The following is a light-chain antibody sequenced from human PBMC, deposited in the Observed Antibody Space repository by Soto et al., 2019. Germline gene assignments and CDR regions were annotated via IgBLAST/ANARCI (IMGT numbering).Light chain of an antibody. CDR3: SSYTSSSL. CDR1: SSDVGGYNY. Sequence: QSALTQPASVSGSPGQSITISCTGTSSDVGGYNYVSWYQQHPGKAPKLMIYDVSNRPSGVSNRFSGYKSGNTASLTISGLQAEDEADYYCSSYTSSSLFGGGTKLTVL. V-gene: IGLV2-14*01. CDR2: DVS. J-gene: IGLJ2*01.